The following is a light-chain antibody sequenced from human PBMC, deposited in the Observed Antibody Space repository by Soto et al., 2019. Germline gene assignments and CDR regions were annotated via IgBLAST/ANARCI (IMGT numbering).Light chain of an antibody. V-gene: IGLV2-23*02. CDR3: CAYADTFYV. CDR1: SSDVGNFNL. CDR2: DVS. J-gene: IGLJ1*01. Sequence: QSALTQPASVSGSPGQSITISCTGTSSDVGNFNLVSWYQHHPGKAPKLMIYDVSERPSGVPDRFSGSKSGNTASLTISGLQAEDEANYYCCAYADTFYVFGTGTKVTVL.